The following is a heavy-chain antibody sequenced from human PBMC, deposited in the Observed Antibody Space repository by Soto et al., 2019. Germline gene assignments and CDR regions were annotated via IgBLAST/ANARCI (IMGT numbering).Heavy chain of an antibody. J-gene: IGHJ6*02. CDR1: GYSFANYW. Sequence: GESLKISCKGSGYSFANYWIAWVRQMPGKGLEWMGFIFPADSDTRYGPSFQGQVTISADKSISTAYLQWSSLKASDTAMYFCARRRFQDGVDVWGQGTTVTVSS. CDR2: IFPADSDT. CDR3: ARRRFQDGVDV. V-gene: IGHV5-51*01.